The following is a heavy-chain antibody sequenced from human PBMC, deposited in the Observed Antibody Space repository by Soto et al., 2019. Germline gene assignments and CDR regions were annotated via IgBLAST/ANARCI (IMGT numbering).Heavy chain of an antibody. CDR1: GGSFSGYY. CDR2: INHSGST. CDR3: APLDGCGGDCYQDY. V-gene: IGHV4-34*01. Sequence: SETLSLPCAVYGGSFSGYYWSWIRQPPGKGLEWIGEINHSGSTNYNPSLKSRVTISVDTSKNQFSLKLSSVTAADTAVYYCAPLDGCGGDCYQDYWGQGTLVTVSS. D-gene: IGHD2-21*02. J-gene: IGHJ4*02.